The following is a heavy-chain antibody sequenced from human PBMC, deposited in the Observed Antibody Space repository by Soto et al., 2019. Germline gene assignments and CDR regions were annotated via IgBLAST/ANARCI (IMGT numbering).Heavy chain of an antibody. CDR2: IIPIFGTS. V-gene: IGHV1-69*01. CDR3: VRGKMREMATILRDNWFDP. D-gene: IGHD5-12*01. Sequence: QVQLVQSGAEVKKPGSSVKVSCKASGGTINNHAINWVRQAPGQGLEWMGGIIPIFGTSNYAQKFQGRVTITADESTRTAYMELSSLRSEHTAVYYRVRGKMREMATILRDNWFDPWGQGTLVTVPS. CDR1: GGTINNHA. J-gene: IGHJ5*02.